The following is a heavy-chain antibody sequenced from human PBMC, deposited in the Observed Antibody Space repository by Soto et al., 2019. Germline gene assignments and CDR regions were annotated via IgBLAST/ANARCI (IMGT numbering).Heavy chain of an antibody. J-gene: IGHJ3*02. Sequence: ASVKVSCKASGYTFTSYYMHWVRQAPGQGLEWMGIINPSGGSTSYAQKFQGRVTMTRDTSTSTVYMELSSLRSEDTAVYYCARDQNSGYAVGAFDIWGQGTMVTVSS. CDR3: ARDQNSGYAVGAFDI. V-gene: IGHV1-46*01. D-gene: IGHD5-12*01. CDR2: INPSGGST. CDR1: GYTFTSYY.